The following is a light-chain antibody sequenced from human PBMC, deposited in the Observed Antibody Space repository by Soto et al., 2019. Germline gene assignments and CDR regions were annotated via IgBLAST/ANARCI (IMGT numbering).Light chain of an antibody. CDR2: DPS. V-gene: IGKV3-15*01. CDR1: HSAASA. Sequence: EIVLTQSPATLSVSPGERATLSSRASHSAASAVAWYQQKPGQAPSLLIYDPSTRATGIPARFSGSGSATEFTLTISSLQSEDFAVYSCQQYRDWPLTFGGGTKVDLK. CDR3: QQYRDWPLT. J-gene: IGKJ4*01.